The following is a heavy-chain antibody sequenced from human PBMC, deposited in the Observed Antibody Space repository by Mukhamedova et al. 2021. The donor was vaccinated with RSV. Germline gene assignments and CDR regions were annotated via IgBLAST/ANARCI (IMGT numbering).Heavy chain of an antibody. J-gene: IGHJ4*02. Sequence: QTPGKGLEWVSTISPSAGSTHYADSVEGRFTISRDNSKSTLYLQMNSLRAEDTAEYFCAKGLYSYDISGYFLFDHWGQGTLVTV. V-gene: IGHV3-23*01. CDR3: AKGLYSYDISGYFLFDH. D-gene: IGHD3-22*01. CDR2: ISPSAGST.